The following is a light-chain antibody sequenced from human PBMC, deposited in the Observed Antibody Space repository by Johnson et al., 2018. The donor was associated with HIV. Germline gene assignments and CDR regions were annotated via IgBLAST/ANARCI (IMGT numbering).Light chain of an antibody. CDR3: LAWDNSLSATVV. J-gene: IGLJ1*01. CDR1: SSNIGNNH. Sequence: QSVLTQPPSVSAAPGQKVTISCSGSSSNIGNNHVSWYQQFPGAAPKLLIYEDKKRPSGIPDRFSGSKSGTSATLGITGLQTGDEADYYCLAWDNSLSATVVFGTGTKVTVL. CDR2: EDK. V-gene: IGLV1-51*02.